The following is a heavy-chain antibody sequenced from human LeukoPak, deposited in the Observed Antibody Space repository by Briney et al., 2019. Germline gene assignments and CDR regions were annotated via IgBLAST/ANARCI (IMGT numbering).Heavy chain of an antibody. CDR2: IRSEAYGGTT. CDR3: TRVKDTAMVNDY. CDR1: GFTFGDYA. D-gene: IGHD5-18*01. Sequence: PGRSLRLSCTASGFTFGDYAMSWVRQAPGKGLEWVGFIRSEAYGGTTEYAASVKGRFTISRDDSKSIAYLQMNSLKTEDTAVYYCTRVKDTAMVNDYWGQGTLVTVSS. J-gene: IGHJ4*02. V-gene: IGHV3-49*04.